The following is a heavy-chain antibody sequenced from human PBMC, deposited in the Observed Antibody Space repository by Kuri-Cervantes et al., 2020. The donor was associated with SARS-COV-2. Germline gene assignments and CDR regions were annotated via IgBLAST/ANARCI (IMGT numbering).Heavy chain of an antibody. CDR1: GYTFTGYY. CDR3: ARAPSLWSLLDY. V-gene: IGHV1-2*02. Sequence: ASVKVSCKASGYTFTGYYMHWVRQAPGQGLEWMGWINPNSGGTNYAQKFQGRVTITRDTSISTAYMELSRLRSDDTAVYYCARAPSLWSLLDYWGQGTLVTVSS. D-gene: IGHD3-16*01. J-gene: IGHJ4*02. CDR2: INPNSGGT.